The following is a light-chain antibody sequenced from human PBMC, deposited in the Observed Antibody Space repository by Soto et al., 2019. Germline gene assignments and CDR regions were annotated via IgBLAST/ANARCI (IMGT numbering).Light chain of an antibody. V-gene: IGKV3-15*01. CDR1: QRISTT. J-gene: IGKJ4*01. CDR2: GAS. CDR3: QRYNSWVP. Sequence: VSLTQGERATLSCRASQRISTTLVWYQQKPGQPPRLLIYGASTRATGVPARFSGSGSGTEFTLTISSLQSEDFAVYYCQRYNSWVPFGG.